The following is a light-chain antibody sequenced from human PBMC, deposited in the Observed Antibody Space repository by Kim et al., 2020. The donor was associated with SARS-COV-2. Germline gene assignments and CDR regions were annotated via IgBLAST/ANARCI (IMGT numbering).Light chain of an antibody. J-gene: IGKJ4*01. V-gene: IGKV1-33*01. CDR1: QYISNS. CDR3: QQYDDLLLT. Sequence: ASVGARVTMTCQASQYISNSLNWFQHKPGNDPKLLIYDASNLETGEPSRFSGSGSGTDFTFTISSLQPEDIATYYCQQYDDLLLTFGGGTKVDIK. CDR2: DAS.